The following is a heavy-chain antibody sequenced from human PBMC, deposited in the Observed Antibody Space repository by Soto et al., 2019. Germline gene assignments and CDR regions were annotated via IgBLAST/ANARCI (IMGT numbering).Heavy chain of an antibody. CDR1: GYIFTSYY. CDR2: INPSGGST. J-gene: IGHJ4*02. Sequence: ASVKVACKASGYIFTSYYMYWVRQAPGQGLEWMGIINPSGGSTSYAQKFQGRVTMTRDTSTSTVYMELSSLRSEDTAVYYCVEGSSGWYEGPLYYWGQGTLVTVSS. V-gene: IGHV1-46*01. CDR3: VEGSSGWYEGPLYY. D-gene: IGHD6-19*01.